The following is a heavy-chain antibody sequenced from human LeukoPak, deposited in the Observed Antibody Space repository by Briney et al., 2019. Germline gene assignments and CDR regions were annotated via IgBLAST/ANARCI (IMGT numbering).Heavy chain of an antibody. CDR2: IYHSGST. J-gene: IGHJ4*02. D-gene: IGHD6-13*01. Sequence: SETLSLTCTVSGYSISSGYYWGWIRQPPGKGLEWIGSIYHSGSTYYNPSLKSRVTISVDTSKNQFSLKLSSVTAADTAVYYCARVAVAAAGTPFFDYWGQGTLVTVSS. V-gene: IGHV4-38-2*02. CDR1: GYSISSGYY. CDR3: ARVAVAAAGTPFFDY.